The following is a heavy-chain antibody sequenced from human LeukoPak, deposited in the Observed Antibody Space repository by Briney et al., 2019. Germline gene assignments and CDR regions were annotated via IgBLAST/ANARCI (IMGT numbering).Heavy chain of an antibody. V-gene: IGHV3-48*01. Sequence: GGSLRLSCAASGFTFSSYSMNWVRQAPGKGLEWVSYISSSSSTIYYADSVKGRFTISRDNAKNSLYLQMNSLRAEDTAVYYCARGVVIAPQTFDYWGQGTLVTVSS. CDR1: GFTFSSYS. J-gene: IGHJ4*02. CDR3: ARGVVIAPQTFDY. D-gene: IGHD2-21*01. CDR2: ISSSSSTI.